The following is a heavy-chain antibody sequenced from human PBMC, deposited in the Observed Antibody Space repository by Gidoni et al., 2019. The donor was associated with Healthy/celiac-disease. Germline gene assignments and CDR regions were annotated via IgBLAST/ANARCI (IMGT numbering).Heavy chain of an antibody. CDR1: GFTFSNAW. CDR3: TTGVGADTWGEYYYYYMDV. D-gene: IGHD1-26*01. J-gene: IGHJ6*03. V-gene: IGHV3-15*01. CDR2: IKSKTDGVTT. Sequence: EVQLVESGGGLVKPGGSLRLSCAASGFTFSNAWMSWVRQAPGKGLGWVGRIKSKTDGVTTDYAAPVKGRFTISRDDSKNTLYLQMNSLKTEDTAVYYCTTGVGADTWGEYYYYYMDVWGKGTTVTVSS.